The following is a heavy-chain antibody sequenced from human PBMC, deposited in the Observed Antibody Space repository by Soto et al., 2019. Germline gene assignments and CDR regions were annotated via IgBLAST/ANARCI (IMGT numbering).Heavy chain of an antibody. D-gene: IGHD5-12*01. V-gene: IGHV6-1*01. CDR1: GDFILSKTAA. J-gene: IGHJ5*02. CDR3: AKGDNLGPKTGYAFDP. CDR2: TSYRSKWFN. Sequence: SQTLSLTCVISGDFILSKTAAWNWIRQSPSRGLEWLGRTSYRSKWFNDYAVSVKSRIIINPDTSNNQFSLQLNSVTPEDTAVYFCAKGDNLGPKTGYAFDPWGQGIMVTAPQ.